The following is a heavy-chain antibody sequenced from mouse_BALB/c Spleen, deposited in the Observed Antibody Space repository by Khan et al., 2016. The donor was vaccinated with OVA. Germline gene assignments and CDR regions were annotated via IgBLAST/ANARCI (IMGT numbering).Heavy chain of an antibody. D-gene: IGHD2-14*01. Sequence: QVQLKQSGAELARPGASVKMSCKASGYTFTTYTIHWVKQRPGQGLEWIGYIIPSNDYTNYNQKFKDRATLTADKSSSTAYMQLSSLTSEDSAVYYCVGEGASYRSDGWFAYWGQGTLVTVSA. CDR1: GYTFTTYT. V-gene: IGHV1-4*01. J-gene: IGHJ3*01. CDR3: VGEGASYRSDGWFAY. CDR2: IIPSNDYT.